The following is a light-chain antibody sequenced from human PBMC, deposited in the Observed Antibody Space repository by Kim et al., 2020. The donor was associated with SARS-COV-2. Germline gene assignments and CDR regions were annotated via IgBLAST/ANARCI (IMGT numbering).Light chain of an antibody. J-gene: IGLJ2*01. V-gene: IGLV3-1*01. Sequence: SVSPGQTASITCSGEKLGDKYACWYQQKPGQSPVLVIYQDNKRPSGIPERFSGSNSGNTATLTISGTQAMDEADYYCQAWDSSTAVFGGGTQLTVL. CDR2: QDN. CDR3: QAWDSSTAV. CDR1: KLGDKY.